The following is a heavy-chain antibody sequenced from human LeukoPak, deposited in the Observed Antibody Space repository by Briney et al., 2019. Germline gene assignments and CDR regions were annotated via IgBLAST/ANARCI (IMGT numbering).Heavy chain of an antibody. J-gene: IGHJ4*02. Sequence: GGSLRLSCAASGFTFSSYWMHWVRQAPGKGLVWVSRINSDGSSTSYADSVKGRFTISRDNAKNTLYLQMNSLRAGDTAVYYCANTPQYCSGGSCYAFDYWGQGTLVTVSS. CDR1: GFTFSSYW. CDR3: ANTPQYCSGGSCYAFDY. CDR2: INSDGSST. D-gene: IGHD2-15*01. V-gene: IGHV3-74*01.